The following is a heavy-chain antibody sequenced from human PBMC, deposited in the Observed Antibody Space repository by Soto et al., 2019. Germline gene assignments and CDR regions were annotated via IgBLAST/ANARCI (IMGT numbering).Heavy chain of an antibody. CDR3: ARPLAPGWFGEFSF. CDR2: IYYSGNT. V-gene: IGHV4-59*08. Sequence: SETLCLTCNVSGASINNYYWSWIRQPPGKGLEWIGHIYYSGNTNYNPSLKSRVTISVDTSKNHFSLKLTSVTAADTAVYYCARPLAPGWFGEFSFWGQGALVTVSS. CDR1: GASINNYY. D-gene: IGHD3-10*01. J-gene: IGHJ4*02.